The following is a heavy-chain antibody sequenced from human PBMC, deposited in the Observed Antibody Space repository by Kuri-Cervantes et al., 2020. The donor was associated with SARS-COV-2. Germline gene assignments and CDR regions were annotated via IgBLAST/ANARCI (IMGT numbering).Heavy chain of an antibody. CDR2: INAGNGNT. Sequence: ASVKVSCKASGYTFTSYAMHWVRQAPGQRLEWMGWINAGNGNTKYSQKFQGRVTITRDTSASTAYMELSSLRSEDTAVYYCARDPTVVVAATVDYWGQGTRVTVSS. CDR3: ARDPTVVVAATVDY. V-gene: IGHV1-3*01. J-gene: IGHJ4*02. CDR1: GYTFTSYA. D-gene: IGHD2-15*01.